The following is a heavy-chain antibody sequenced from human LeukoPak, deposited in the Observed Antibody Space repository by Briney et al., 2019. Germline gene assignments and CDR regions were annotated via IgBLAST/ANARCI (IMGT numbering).Heavy chain of an antibody. V-gene: IGHV1-2*02. Sequence: GASVKVSCKASGYTFTGYHMHWVRQAPGQGLEGMGWINPNSGGTNYAQKFQGRVTMTRDTSISTAYMELSRLRSDDTAVYYCARDALDYGDYVSDYWGQGTLVTVSS. CDR1: GYTFTGYH. D-gene: IGHD4-17*01. CDR3: ARDALDYGDYVSDY. J-gene: IGHJ4*02. CDR2: INPNSGGT.